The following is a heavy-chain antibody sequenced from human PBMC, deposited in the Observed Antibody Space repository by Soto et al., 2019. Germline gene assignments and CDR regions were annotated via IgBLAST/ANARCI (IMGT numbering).Heavy chain of an antibody. D-gene: IGHD2-15*01. CDR3: ARAPQWSPTWYSYGLDV. CDR2: IFPVFGTA. Sequence: QVQLVQSGAEMKKPGSLVKVSCKASGGTFSNVAIAWVRQAPGQGLEWMGGIFPVFGTATYAQKFRGRVIIVADESTITTYMELNSLTSEDTALYYCARAPQWSPTWYSYGLDVWGQGTSVIVSS. CDR1: GGTFSNVA. V-gene: IGHV1-69*12. J-gene: IGHJ6*02.